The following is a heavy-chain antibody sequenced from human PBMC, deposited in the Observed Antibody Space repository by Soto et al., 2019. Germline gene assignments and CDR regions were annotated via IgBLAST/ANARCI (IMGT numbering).Heavy chain of an antibody. CDR1: GYTXTSYG. CDR3: ARSTSGALDY. Sequence: SXKVSCVAFGYTXTSYGISWVRQAPRQGLEWMGWISGYNGNTNYAQKLQGRVTMTTDTSTSTAYMELRSLSSDDTAVYYCARSTSGALDYWGQGTLVTVSS. CDR2: ISGYNGNT. J-gene: IGHJ4*02. D-gene: IGHD6-25*01. V-gene: IGHV1-18*04.